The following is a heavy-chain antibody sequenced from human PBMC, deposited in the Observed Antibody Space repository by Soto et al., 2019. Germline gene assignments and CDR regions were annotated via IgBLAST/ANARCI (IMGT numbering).Heavy chain of an antibody. CDR1: GFSLSNVNMG. D-gene: IGHD2-2*01. V-gene: IGHV2-26*01. CDR2: IFSSDGK. J-gene: IGHJ6*02. CDR3: ARTLHSSTWYPYYYYGMDV. Sequence: SGPTLVNPTETLTLTCTGSGFSLSNVNMGVSWIRQPPGKALEWLAHIFSSDGKSDSTSLKSRLTISKDTSKSHVLLTRTYMDPVDTATYYCARTLHSSTWYPYYYYGMDVWGHGTTVAVSS.